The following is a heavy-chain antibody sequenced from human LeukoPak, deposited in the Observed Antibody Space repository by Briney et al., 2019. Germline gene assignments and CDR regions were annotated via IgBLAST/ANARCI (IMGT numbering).Heavy chain of an antibody. D-gene: IGHD5-18*01. V-gene: IGHV4-34*01. CDR2: ITDSGST. Sequence: PSETLSLTCAVYGGSFSGYYWSWIRQPPGKGLEWIGEITDSGSTNYNPSLKSRVTISVDPSKNQFSLKLSSVTAADTAVYYCARGPSIQLWSDPYYYYGMDVWGQGTTVTVSS. CDR3: ARGPSIQLWSDPYYYYGMDV. CDR1: GGSFSGYY. J-gene: IGHJ6*02.